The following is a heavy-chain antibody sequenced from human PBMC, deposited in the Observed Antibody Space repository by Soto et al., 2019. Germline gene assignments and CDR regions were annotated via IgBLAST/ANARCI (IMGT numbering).Heavy chain of an antibody. CDR3: ARGIKNYYATDV. CDR2: INADGTRT. D-gene: IGHD3-16*01. CDR1: GFTFTDYW. V-gene: IGHV3-74*01. Sequence: EEHLVESGGGLVQPGGSLRLSCAASGFTFTDYWMHWVRQVPGKGLVWVSRINADGTRTNYADSVKGRFTISRDNAKNAGYLQRIALRDEDTAVVYCARGIKNYYATDVWGTGTTVTVSS. J-gene: IGHJ6*04.